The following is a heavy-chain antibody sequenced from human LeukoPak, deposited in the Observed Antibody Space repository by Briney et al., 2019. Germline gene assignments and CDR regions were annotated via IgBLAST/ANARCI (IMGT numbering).Heavy chain of an antibody. D-gene: IGHD3-3*01. J-gene: IGHJ6*02. Sequence: GASARDSCMASGYTFTNYGISWVRQAPGQGLEWMGWIRAYNGKTNYAQNLQGRDTMTTDTSTSTAYIEMRSLSSDDTAVYYCARATYCDFWSGYSIEYYGMDVWGQGTTVTVSS. CDR2: IRAYNGKT. CDR3: ARATYCDFWSGYSIEYYGMDV. V-gene: IGHV1-18*01. CDR1: GYTFTNYG.